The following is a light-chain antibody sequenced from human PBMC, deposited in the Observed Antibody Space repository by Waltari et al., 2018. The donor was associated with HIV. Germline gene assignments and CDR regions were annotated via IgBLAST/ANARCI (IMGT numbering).Light chain of an antibody. CDR1: NSDVVVYGY. Sequence: QSVLTQPASVSGSPGQSITISCTGTNSDVVVYGYVSWYQQHPGKAPKLRIDEVTDRPAGIASRFSGSKSGNTASMTISGLQAEDEADYYCSSYTATTAILFGGGTKVTVL. CDR3: SSYTATTAIL. J-gene: IGLJ3*02. CDR2: EVT. V-gene: IGLV2-14*01.